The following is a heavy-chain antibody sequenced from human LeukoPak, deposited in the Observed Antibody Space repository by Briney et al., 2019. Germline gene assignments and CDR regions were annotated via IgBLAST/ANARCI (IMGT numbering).Heavy chain of an antibody. V-gene: IGHV3-21*01. Sequence: GGSLRLSCAASGFTFSSYSMNWVRQAPGKGLEWVSSISSSSSYIYYADSVKGRFTISRDNAKNSLYLQMNSLTAEDTAVYYCARDGPYDSSGFDYWGQGTLVTVSS. CDR1: GFTFSSYS. CDR2: ISSSSSYI. D-gene: IGHD3-22*01. J-gene: IGHJ4*02. CDR3: ARDGPYDSSGFDY.